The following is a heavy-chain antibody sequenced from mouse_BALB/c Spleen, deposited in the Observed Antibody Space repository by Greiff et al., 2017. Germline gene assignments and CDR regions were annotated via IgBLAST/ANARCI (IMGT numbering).Heavy chain of an antibody. Sequence: QVQLQQSGAELMKPGASVKISCKATGYTFSSYWIEWVKQRPGHGLEWIGEILPGSGSTNYNEKFKGKATFTADTSSNTAYMQLSSLTSEDSAVYYCARGNYRYDEAMDYWGQGTSVTVSS. D-gene: IGHD2-14*01. CDR1: GYTFSSYW. CDR3: ARGNYRYDEAMDY. CDR2: ILPGSGST. V-gene: IGHV1-9*01. J-gene: IGHJ4*01.